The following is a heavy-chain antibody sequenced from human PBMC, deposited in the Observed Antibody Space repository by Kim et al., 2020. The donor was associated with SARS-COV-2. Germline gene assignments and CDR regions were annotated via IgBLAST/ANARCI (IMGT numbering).Heavy chain of an antibody. CDR1: GGSIHRFY. Sequence: SETLSLTCTVSGGSIHRFYWNWIRQTPGKGLEWLANIVTSGSTNYNHSLKSRRTITVDTYKTQYPLKLTSVTAAATAADYCARAQSGGGYGAGACGSWG. CDR2: IVTSGST. CDR3: ARAQSGGGYGAGACGS. V-gene: IGHV4-4*08. D-gene: IGHD5-12*01. J-gene: IGHJ5*01.